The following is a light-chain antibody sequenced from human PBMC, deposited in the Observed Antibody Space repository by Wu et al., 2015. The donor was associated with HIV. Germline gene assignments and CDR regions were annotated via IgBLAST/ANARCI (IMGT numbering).Light chain of an antibody. V-gene: IGKV1-39*01. CDR2: AAS. J-gene: IGKJ1*01. CDR3: QKSYSTPWT. CDR1: QSISTY. Sequence: DIHMTQSPSSLSASVGDRVTITCRASQSISTYLNWYQQKPGKAPKLLIYAASSLQSGVPSRFSGSGSGTDLTLTISSLQPEDFATYYCQKSYSTPWTFGQGTKVEVK.